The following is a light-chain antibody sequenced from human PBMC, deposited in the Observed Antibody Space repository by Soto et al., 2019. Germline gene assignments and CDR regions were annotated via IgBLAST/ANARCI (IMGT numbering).Light chain of an antibody. CDR3: VQSIELPLT. CDR2: EVS. V-gene: IGKV2D-29*01. CDR1: QSLLHSDGKTY. Sequence: DVVMTQTPLSLSVTPGQPASISCRSSQSLLHSDGKTYLSWYLQKPRQPLQLLIYEVSNRFSGVPDRFTGSGSGTDFSLKISRVEAENVGVYYCVQSIELPLTFGPGTKVDI. J-gene: IGKJ3*01.